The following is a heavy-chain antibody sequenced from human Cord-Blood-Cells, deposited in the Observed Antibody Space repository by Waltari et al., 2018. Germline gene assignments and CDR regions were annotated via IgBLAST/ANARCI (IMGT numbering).Heavy chain of an antibody. CDR1: GATFSSYA. J-gene: IGHJ3*02. D-gene: IGHD1-1*01. CDR3: ARVEAGTDAFDI. V-gene: IGHV1-69*06. Sequence: QVQLVQSGAEVKKPGSSVKVYCKASGATFSSYATSWVRQAPGQGLEWMGGIIPIFGTANYAQKFQGRVTITADKSTSTAYMELSSRRSENTAVYYCARVEAGTDAFDIWGQGTMVTVSS. CDR2: IIPIFGTA.